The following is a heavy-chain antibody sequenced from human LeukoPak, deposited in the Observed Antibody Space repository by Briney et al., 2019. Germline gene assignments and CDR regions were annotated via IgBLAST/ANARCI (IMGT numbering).Heavy chain of an antibody. J-gene: IGHJ6*02. V-gene: IGHV3-11*01. CDR2: ISSSGSTI. D-gene: IGHD5-18*01. CDR3: ASSTRGYSYDNYYYGMDV. CDR1: GFTFSDYY. Sequence: GSLRLSCAASGFTFSDYYMSWIRQAPGKGLEWVSYISSSGSTIYYADSVKGRFTISRDNAKNSLYLQMNGLRAEDTAVYYCASSTRGYSYDNYYYGMDVWGQGTTVTVSS.